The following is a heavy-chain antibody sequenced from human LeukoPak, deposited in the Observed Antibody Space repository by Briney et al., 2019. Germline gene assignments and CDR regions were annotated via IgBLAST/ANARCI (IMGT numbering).Heavy chain of an antibody. V-gene: IGHV1-69*04. CDR1: GGTFSSYA. CDR3: ARGFRQGRPYGMDV. CDR2: IIPILGIA. D-gene: IGHD3-10*01. Sequence: GASVKVSCKASGGTFSSYAISWVRQAPGQGLEWMGRIIPILGIANYAQKFQGRVTITADKSTSTAYMELSSLRSEDTAVYYCARGFRQGRPYGMDVWGQGTTVTVSS. J-gene: IGHJ6*02.